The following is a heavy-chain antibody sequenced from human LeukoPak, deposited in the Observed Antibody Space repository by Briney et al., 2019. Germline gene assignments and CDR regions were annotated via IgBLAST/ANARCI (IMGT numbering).Heavy chain of an antibody. D-gene: IGHD2-2*01. J-gene: IGHJ1*01. Sequence: GGSLRLSCAASGFTFNNAWMSWVRQAPGKGLEWVGRIKSKTDGGTTDYGAPVKGRFTISRDDSKNTLYLQMNSLKTEDTAVYYCNIGPKVVPAARNFQHWGQGTLVTVCS. CDR3: NIGPKVVPAARNFQH. CDR2: IKSKTDGGTT. V-gene: IGHV3-15*01. CDR1: GFTFNNAW.